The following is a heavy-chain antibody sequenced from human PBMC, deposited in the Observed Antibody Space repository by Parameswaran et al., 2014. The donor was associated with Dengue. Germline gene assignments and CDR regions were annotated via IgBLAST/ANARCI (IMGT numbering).Heavy chain of an antibody. D-gene: IGHD6-19*01. J-gene: IGHJ5*02. Sequence: WVRQAPGQGLEWMGWISAYNGNTNYAQKLQGRVTMTTDTSTSTAYMELRSLRSDDTAVYYCAAKNSGWYGPWGQGTLVTVSS. CDR3: AAKNSGWYGP. V-gene: IGHV1-18*01. CDR2: ISAYNGNT.